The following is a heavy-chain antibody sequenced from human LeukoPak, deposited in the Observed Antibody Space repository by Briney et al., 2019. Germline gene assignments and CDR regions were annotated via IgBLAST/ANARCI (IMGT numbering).Heavy chain of an antibody. Sequence: ASVKVSCKASGYTFTSYDINWVRQATGQGLEWMGGMNPNSGDTGYAQKFQGRVTMTRNTSISTAYMELSSLRSEDTAVYYCARGLDSYGYSDYYYMDVWGKGTTVTISS. V-gene: IGHV1-8*01. CDR3: ARGLDSYGYSDYYYMDV. CDR1: GYTFTSYD. J-gene: IGHJ6*03. CDR2: MNPNSGDT. D-gene: IGHD5-18*01.